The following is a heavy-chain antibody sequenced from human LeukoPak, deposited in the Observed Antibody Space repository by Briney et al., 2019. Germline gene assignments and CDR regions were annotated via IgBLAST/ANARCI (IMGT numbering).Heavy chain of an antibody. CDR1: GASITTHD. V-gene: IGHV4-59*11. CDR2: IYFSGTT. D-gene: IGHD2-15*01. CDR3: ARERGSGGFDF. Sequence: SETLSLTCAVSGASITTHDWHWIRQAPGKGLEWIGYIYFSGTTDYNPSLKGRVTTSVDTSKNQFSLKVNSVTAADTAVYYCARERGSGGFDFWGQGTQVTVSS. J-gene: IGHJ4*02.